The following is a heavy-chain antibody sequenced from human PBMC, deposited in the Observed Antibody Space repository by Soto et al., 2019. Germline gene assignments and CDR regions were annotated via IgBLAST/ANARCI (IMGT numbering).Heavy chain of an antibody. CDR2: IYYSGST. CDR1: GGSISSSSYY. D-gene: IGHD6-19*01. Sequence: SETLSLTCTVSGGSISSSSYYWGWIRQPPGKGLEWIGSIYYSGSTYYNPSLKSRVTISVDTSKNQFSLKLSSVTAADTAVYYCARVYQQWLATTFDYWGQGTLVTAPQ. V-gene: IGHV4-39*01. CDR3: ARVYQQWLATTFDY. J-gene: IGHJ4*02.